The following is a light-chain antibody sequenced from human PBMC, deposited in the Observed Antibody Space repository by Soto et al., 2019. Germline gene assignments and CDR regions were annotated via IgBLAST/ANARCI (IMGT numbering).Light chain of an antibody. CDR2: AAS. V-gene: IGKV1-9*01. Sequence: DIQLTQSPSFLSASVGDRVTITCRASQGISSYLAWYQQKPGKAPKLLIYAASTLQSGVPSRFSGSGSGTEFTLTISSLQPEDFATYYCQQLNSHGFTFGPGTKVDIK. J-gene: IGKJ3*01. CDR1: QGISSY. CDR3: QQLNSHGFT.